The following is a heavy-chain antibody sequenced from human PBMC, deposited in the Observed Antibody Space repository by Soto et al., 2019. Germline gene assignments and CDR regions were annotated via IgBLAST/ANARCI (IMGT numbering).Heavy chain of an antibody. CDR2: ISAYNGNT. D-gene: IGHD2-21*02. V-gene: IGHV1-18*01. CDR1: GYTFTSYG. Sequence: GASVKFPCKASGYTFTSYGISWVRQAPGQGLEWMGWISAYNGNTNYAQKLQGRVTMTTDTSTSTAYMELRSLRSDDTAVYYCARGGVTALTLYYYYGMDVWGQGTTVTVSS. J-gene: IGHJ6*02. CDR3: ARGGVTALTLYYYYGMDV.